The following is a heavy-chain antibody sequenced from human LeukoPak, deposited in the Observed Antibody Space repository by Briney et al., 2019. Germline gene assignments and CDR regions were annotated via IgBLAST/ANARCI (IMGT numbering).Heavy chain of an antibody. CDR3: ARDRYYVPDY. V-gene: IGHV3-74*01. D-gene: IGHD3-10*02. Sequence: GGSLRLSCAASGFTLNTNWMHWVRQAPGKGLVWVSCINGDGSTTTYADSVKGRFTISRDNAKNTVYLQINNLRAEDTAVYYCARDRYYVPDYWGQGTLVTVSS. J-gene: IGHJ4*02. CDR2: INGDGSTT. CDR1: GFTLNTNW.